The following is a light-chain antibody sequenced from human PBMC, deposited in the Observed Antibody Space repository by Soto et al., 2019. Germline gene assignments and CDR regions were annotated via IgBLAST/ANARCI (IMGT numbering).Light chain of an antibody. J-gene: IGLJ2*01. CDR3: AAWDDSLNGVV. CDR2: RNN. V-gene: IGLV1-44*01. CDR1: SSNIGRET. Sequence: QSVLTQPPSASGTPGQRVTMSCSGSSSNIGRETVNWYQQLPGTAPKLLIYRNNQRPSGVPDRFSGSKSGTSASLAISGLXXXXXXXXXXAAWDDSLNGVVFGGGTKVTVX.